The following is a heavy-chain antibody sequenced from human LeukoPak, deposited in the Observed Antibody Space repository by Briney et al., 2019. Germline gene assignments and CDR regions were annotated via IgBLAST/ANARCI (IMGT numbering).Heavy chain of an antibody. Sequence: ASVKVSCKASGYTFTCYYMHWVRQAPGQGLEWMGWINPNSGGTNYAQKFQGRVTMTRDTSISTAYMELSRLRSDDTAVYYCAREFGDTAMAHYYGVDVWGQGTTVTVSS. CDR2: INPNSGGT. D-gene: IGHD5-18*01. CDR1: GYTFTCYY. V-gene: IGHV1-2*02. CDR3: AREFGDTAMAHYYGVDV. J-gene: IGHJ6*02.